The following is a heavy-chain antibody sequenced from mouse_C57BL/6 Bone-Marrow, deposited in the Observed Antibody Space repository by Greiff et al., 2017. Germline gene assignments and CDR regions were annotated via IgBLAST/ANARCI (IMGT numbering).Heavy chain of an antibody. J-gene: IGHJ3*01. Sequence: EVKLVESGGGLVKPGGSLKLSCAASGFTFSDYGMHWVRQAPEKGLEWVAYISSGSSTIYYADTVKGRFTISRDNAKNTLFLQMTSLRSEDTAMYYCARIYYGNFSWFAYWGQAALVTVSA. CDR1: GFTFSDYG. CDR3: ARIYYGNFSWFAY. D-gene: IGHD2-1*01. CDR2: ISSGSSTI. V-gene: IGHV5-17*01.